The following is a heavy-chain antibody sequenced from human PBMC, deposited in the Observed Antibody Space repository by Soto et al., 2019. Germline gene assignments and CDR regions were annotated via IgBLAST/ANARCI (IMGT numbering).Heavy chain of an antibody. CDR3: ASRGPDTATVQLVY. J-gene: IGHJ4*02. CDR2: IYHSGST. D-gene: IGHD5-18*01. CDR1: GGSISSGGYS. Sequence: SETLSLTCAVSGGSISSGGYSWSWIRQPPGKGLEWIGYIYHSGSTYYNPSPKSRVTISVDRSKNQFSLKLSSVTAADTAVYYCASRGPDTATVQLVYWGQGTLVTVSS. V-gene: IGHV4-30-2*01.